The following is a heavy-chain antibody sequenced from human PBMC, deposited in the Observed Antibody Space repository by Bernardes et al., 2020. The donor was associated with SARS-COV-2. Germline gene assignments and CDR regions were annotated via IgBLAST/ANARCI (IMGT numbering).Heavy chain of an antibody. V-gene: IGHV4-4*02. CDR2: IFHTGAT. CDR3: ARGSDLLTGYFDY. D-gene: IGHD3-9*01. J-gene: IGHJ4*02. Sequence: SETLSLTCTVSNDSISSRFWWSWVRQPPGKGLEWIADIFHTGATSYNPSLKTRVTILVDKSKNQFSLRLYSVTAADTAFYYCARGSDLLTGYFDYWGQGT. CDR1: NDSISSRFW.